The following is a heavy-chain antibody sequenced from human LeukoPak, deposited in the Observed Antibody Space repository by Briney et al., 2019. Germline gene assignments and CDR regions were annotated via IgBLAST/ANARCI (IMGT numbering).Heavy chain of an antibody. CDR1: GGTFSSYA. D-gene: IGHD3-10*01. CDR3: ARDRLMVRGVIDY. Sequence: SVKVSCKASGGTFSSYAISWVRQAPGQGLEWMGGIIPIFGTANYAQKFQGRVTITADESTSTAYMELSSLRSEGTAVYYCARDRLMVRGVIDYWGQGTLVTVSS. V-gene: IGHV1-69*13. CDR2: IIPIFGTA. J-gene: IGHJ4*02.